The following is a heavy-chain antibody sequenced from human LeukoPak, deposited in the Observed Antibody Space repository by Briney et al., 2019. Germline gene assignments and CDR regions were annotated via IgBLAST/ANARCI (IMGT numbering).Heavy chain of an antibody. CDR2: ISWSSGST. V-gene: IGHV3-48*04. Sequence: GGSLRLSCAASGFTFSSYSMNWVRQAPGKGLEWVSGISWSSGSTAYADSVKGRFTISRDNAKNSLYLQMNSLRAEDTAVYYCARQGGIVAGNDYWGQGTLVTVSS. CDR3: ARQGGIVAGNDY. CDR1: GFTFSSYS. J-gene: IGHJ4*02. D-gene: IGHD6-19*01.